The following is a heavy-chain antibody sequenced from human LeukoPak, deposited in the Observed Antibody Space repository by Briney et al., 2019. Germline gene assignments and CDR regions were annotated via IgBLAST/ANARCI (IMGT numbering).Heavy chain of an antibody. CDR3: AREAWAGTLSGWFDP. CDR2: IFTSGST. CDR1: GGSVTRGAYY. Sequence: SETLSLTCTVSGGSVTRGAYYWSWIRQVPGKGLEWIGYIFTSGSTSYNPSLKSRVTVSFDSPKNQFFLNLTSVTAADTAVYYCAREAWAGTLSGWFDPWGQGTLVTVSS. J-gene: IGHJ5*02. D-gene: IGHD1-7*01. V-gene: IGHV4-31*03.